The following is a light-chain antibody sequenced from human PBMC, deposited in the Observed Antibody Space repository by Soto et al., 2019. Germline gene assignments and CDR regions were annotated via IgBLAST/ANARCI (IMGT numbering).Light chain of an antibody. Sequence: IVMTQSPATLSLSPGERATLSCRASQSVSSSLAWYQQRPGQAPRLLIYGTSTRATGIPARFSGSGSGTEFTLTISSLQSEDFAVYYCQQYNNWPWTFGQGTKVDIK. CDR2: GTS. J-gene: IGKJ1*01. V-gene: IGKV3-15*01. CDR3: QQYNNWPWT. CDR1: QSVSSS.